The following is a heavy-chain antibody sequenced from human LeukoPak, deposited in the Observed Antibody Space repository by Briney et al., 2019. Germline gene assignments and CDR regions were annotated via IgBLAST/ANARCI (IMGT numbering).Heavy chain of an antibody. D-gene: IGHD1-14*01. Sequence: GGSLRLSCAASGFSLSRYWMSWVRQAPGKGLEWVANMKQDGSEKKYVDSVKGRFTISRDNTKNSLYLQMNSLRAEDTAVYYRAKHHGLRGWFDPWGQGTLVTVSS. CDR1: GFSLSRYW. J-gene: IGHJ5*02. V-gene: IGHV3-7*03. CDR3: AKHHGLRGWFDP. CDR2: MKQDGSEK.